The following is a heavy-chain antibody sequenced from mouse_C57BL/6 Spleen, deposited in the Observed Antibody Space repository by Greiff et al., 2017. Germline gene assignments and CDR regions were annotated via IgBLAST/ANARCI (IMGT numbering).Heavy chain of an antibody. D-gene: IGHD1-1*01. J-gene: IGHJ3*01. CDR1: GFNIKDYY. CDR2: IDPEDGET. Sequence: VQLQQSGAELVKPGASVKLSCTASGFNIKDYYMHWVKQRTEQGLEWIGRIDPEDGETKYAPKFPGKATITADTSSNTDYLQLSSLTSEDTAVYNSARGDYGSSGTLIAYRGRGTLVTVSA. V-gene: IGHV14-2*01. CDR3: ARGDYGSSGTLIAY.